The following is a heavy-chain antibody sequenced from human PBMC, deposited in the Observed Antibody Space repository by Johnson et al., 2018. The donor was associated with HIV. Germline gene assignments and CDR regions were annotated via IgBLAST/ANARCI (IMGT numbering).Heavy chain of an antibody. V-gene: IGHV3-11*04. CDR1: GFKFSDFY. CDR3: ARDPPGRALDV. CDR2: ISSSGAGI. J-gene: IGHJ3*01. Sequence: QVQLVESGGGLVKPGGSLRLSCAVSGFKFSDFYMTWIRQVPGKGLECVAYISSSGAGIYYADSVRGRFTISRDNAKNSLFLQMNSLSAEDTAIYYCARDPPGRALDVGGLGTTVTVSS.